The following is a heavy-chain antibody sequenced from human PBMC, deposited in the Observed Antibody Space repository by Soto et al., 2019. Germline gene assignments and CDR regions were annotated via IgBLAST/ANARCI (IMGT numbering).Heavy chain of an antibody. CDR2: INPNSGGT. Sequence: ASVKVSCKASGYTFTGYYMHWVRQAPGQGLEWMGWINPNSGGTNYAQKFQGWVTMTRDTSISTAYMELSRLRSDDTAVYYCARAMVRGGSWWFDPWGQGTLVTVSS. V-gene: IGHV1-2*04. J-gene: IGHJ5*02. D-gene: IGHD3-10*01. CDR1: GYTFTGYY. CDR3: ARAMVRGGSWWFDP.